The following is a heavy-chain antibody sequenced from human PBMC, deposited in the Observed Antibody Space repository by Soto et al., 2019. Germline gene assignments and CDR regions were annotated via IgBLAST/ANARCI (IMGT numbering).Heavy chain of an antibody. CDR2: INHSGST. V-gene: IGHV4-34*01. CDR1: GGSFSGYY. J-gene: IGHJ4*02. Sequence: PSETLSLTCAVYGGSFSGYYWSWIRQPPGKGLEWIGEINHSGSTNYNPSLKSRVTISADTSKNQFSLKLSSVTAADTAVYYCARARGGYFDYWGQGTLVTVSS. CDR3: ARARGGYFDY.